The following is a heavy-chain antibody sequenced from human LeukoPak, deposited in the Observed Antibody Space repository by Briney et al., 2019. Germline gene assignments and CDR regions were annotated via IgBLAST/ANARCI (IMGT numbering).Heavy chain of an antibody. CDR1: GFTFGDYV. CDR2: MNQDGSGK. J-gene: IGHJ4*02. D-gene: IGHD1-26*01. Sequence: PGGSLRLSCTASGFTFGDYVMSWVRQAPGKGLEWVANMNQDGSGKYYVDSAKGRFAISRDNAKNSLYLQMNSLRAEDTAVYYCGRDEVGATTEFDSWGRGTLVTVSS. V-gene: IGHV3-7*01. CDR3: GRDEVGATTEFDS.